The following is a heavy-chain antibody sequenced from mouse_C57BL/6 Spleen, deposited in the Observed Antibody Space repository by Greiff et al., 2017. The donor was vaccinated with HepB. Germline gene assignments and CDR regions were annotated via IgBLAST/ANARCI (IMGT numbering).Heavy chain of an antibody. D-gene: IGHD1-1*01. J-gene: IGHJ4*01. V-gene: IGHV2-9*01. CDR3: AKRGNYYGSSYRYAMDY. CDR1: GFSLTSYG. Sequence: VKLVESGPGLVAPSQSLSITCTVSGFSLTSYGLDWVRQPPGKGLEWLGVIWGGGSTNYNSALMSRLSISKDNAKSQVFLKMNSLQTDDTAMYYCAKRGNYYGSSYRYAMDYWGQTSVTVAS. CDR2: IWGGGST.